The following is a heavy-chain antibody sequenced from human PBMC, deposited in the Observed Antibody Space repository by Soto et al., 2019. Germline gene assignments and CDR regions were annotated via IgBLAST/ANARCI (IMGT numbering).Heavy chain of an antibody. Sequence: QVHLVESGGGVVRPGTSLRVSCSASEFSFNNYAVHWVRQAPGEGLEWVALTSSDGNNKYYPDSVRGRFTISRDHSNNTVYLQMHSLRVDDTAVYYCATWTLPLSWNWLQSAAGKFDYWGQGTLVTVSS. D-gene: IGHD5-12*01. J-gene: IGHJ4*02. V-gene: IGHV3-30-3*01. CDR3: ATWTLPLSWNWLQSAAGKFDY. CDR1: EFSFNNYA. CDR2: TSSDGNNK.